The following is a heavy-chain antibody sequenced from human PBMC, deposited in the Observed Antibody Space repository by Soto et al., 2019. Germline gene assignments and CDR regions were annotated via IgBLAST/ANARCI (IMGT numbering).Heavy chain of an antibody. CDR3: ARARPKYRRGGFDY. V-gene: IGHV1-8*01. D-gene: IGHD6-6*01. CDR2: MNPNSGNT. J-gene: IGHJ4*02. CDR1: GYTFTSYD. Sequence: ASVKVSCKASGYTFTSYDINWVRQATGRGLEWMGWMNPNSGNTGYAQKFQGRVTMTRNTSISTAYMELSSLRSEDTAVYYCARARPKYRRGGFDYWGQGTLVTVSS.